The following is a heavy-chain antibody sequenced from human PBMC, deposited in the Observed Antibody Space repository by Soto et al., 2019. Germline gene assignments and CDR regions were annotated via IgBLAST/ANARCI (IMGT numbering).Heavy chain of an antibody. CDR1: GYSFTAYG. V-gene: IGHV1-18*01. D-gene: IGHD3-3*01. Sequence: QVQVVQSGDEVKETGASVRVSCKTSGYSFTAYGISWVRQAPGQGLEWMGWISCYNGKTKYAQKVQGRVTMTTDTSASTAYMEVRSLRSDDTATYYDARDAPPPELRFLESHNYDYYGMDVWGQGTTVTVSS. J-gene: IGHJ6*02. CDR3: ARDAPPPELRFLESHNYDYYGMDV. CDR2: ISCYNGKT.